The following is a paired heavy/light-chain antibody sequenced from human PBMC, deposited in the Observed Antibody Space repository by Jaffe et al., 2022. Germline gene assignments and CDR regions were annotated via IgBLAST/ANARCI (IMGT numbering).Heavy chain of an antibody. Sequence: VQLVESGGGLVQPGGSLRLSCAVSGFTFSTYWMHWVRLVPGKGLVWVSHINPGGSSTMYADSVKGRLTISRDNAKNTLYLQMNSLRAEDTAVYYCARGGGYTDEHLDSWGQGTLVTVSS. CDR3: ARGGGYTDEHLDS. D-gene: IGHD2-15*01. CDR1: GFTFSTYW. V-gene: IGHV3-74*03. CDR2: INPGGSST. J-gene: IGHJ4*02.
Light chain of an antibody. CDR1: QSLLHSSGYNY. CDR3: MQALQSPPT. CDR2: LGS. Sequence: DIVMTQSPLSLPVTPGEPASISCRSSQSLLHSSGYNYLDWYLQKPGQSPQLLIYLGSNRASGVPDRFSGSGSGTDFTLKISRVEAEDVGVYYCMQALQSPPTFGQGTKVEIK. V-gene: IGKV2-28*01. J-gene: IGKJ1*01.